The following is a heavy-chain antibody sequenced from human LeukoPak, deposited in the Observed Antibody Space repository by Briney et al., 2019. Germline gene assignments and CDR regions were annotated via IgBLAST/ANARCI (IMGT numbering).Heavy chain of an antibody. CDR1: CGSISRGDYY. Sequence: NPSETLSLTCTVACGSISRGDYYWSWIRQHPGKGLEWIGYIYYSGSSYYNPSLKSRVTISVDTSKNQFSLKLSSVTAADTAVYYCARFYDSSGPARNSFDYWGQGTLVTVSS. J-gene: IGHJ4*02. D-gene: IGHD3-22*01. V-gene: IGHV4-31*03. CDR3: ARFYDSSGPARNSFDY. CDR2: IYYSGSS.